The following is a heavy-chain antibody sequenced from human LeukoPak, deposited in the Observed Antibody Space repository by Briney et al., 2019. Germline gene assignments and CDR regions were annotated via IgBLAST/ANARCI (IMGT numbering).Heavy chain of an antibody. CDR2: IIPIFGIE. CDR1: GGTFSSYA. CDR3: AGLVTTDCYFDY. J-gene: IGHJ4*02. Sequence: ASVKVSCKASGGTFSSYAISWVRQAPGQGLEWMGRIIPIFGIENYAQKFQGRVTITADKSTSTAYMELSSLRSEDTAVYYCAGLVTTDCYFDYWGQGTLVTVSS. V-gene: IGHV1-69*04. D-gene: IGHD4-11*01.